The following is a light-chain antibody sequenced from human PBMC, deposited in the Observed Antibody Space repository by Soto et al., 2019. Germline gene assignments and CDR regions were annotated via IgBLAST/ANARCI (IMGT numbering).Light chain of an antibody. CDR2: EVT. Sequence: QSALTQPPSASGSPGQSVTISCTGTNSDVGGYNYVSWYQQYPRKAPKLLIYEVTKRPSGVPDRFSASKSGNTAYLTVSVIEAEDEADYYCTSFAGSANWVFGGGTEVTVL. CDR1: NSDVGGYNY. CDR3: TSFAGSANWV. V-gene: IGLV2-8*01. J-gene: IGLJ3*02.